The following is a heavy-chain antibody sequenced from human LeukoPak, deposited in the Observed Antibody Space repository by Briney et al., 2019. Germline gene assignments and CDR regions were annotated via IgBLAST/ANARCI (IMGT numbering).Heavy chain of an antibody. D-gene: IGHD3-10*01. CDR3: AKAFQRGVLITSQD. V-gene: IGHV3-23*01. CDR2: ISHSGDST. J-gene: IGHJ4*02. CDR1: GFTFSSCS. Sequence: GGSLRLSCAASGFTFSSCSMAWVRQAPGKGLEWVSTISHSGDSTYYADSVKGRFTISRDNSKNRLYLQMNSLRGEDTAVYYCAKAFQRGVLITSQDWGQGTQVTVSS.